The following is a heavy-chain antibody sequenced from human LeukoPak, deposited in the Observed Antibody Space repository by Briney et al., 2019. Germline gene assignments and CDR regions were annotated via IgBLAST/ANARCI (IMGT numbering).Heavy chain of an antibody. CDR2: IRYDGSNK. D-gene: IGHD2-15*01. CDR1: GFTFSSYG. J-gene: IGHJ3*02. V-gene: IGHV3-30*02. Sequence: GGSLRLSCAASGFTFSSYGMHWVRQAPGKGLEWVAFIRYDGSNKYYADSVKGRFTISRDNSKNTLYLQMNSLRAEDTAVYYCARDFLGYCSGGSCHGAFDIWGQGTMVTVSS. CDR3: ARDFLGYCSGGSCHGAFDI.